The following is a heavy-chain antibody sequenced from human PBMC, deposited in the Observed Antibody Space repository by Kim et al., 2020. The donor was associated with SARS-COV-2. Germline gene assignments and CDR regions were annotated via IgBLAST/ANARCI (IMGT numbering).Heavy chain of an antibody. V-gene: IGHV4-4*07. D-gene: IGHD3-10*01. CDR3: SRDRMAVRGVSGYGVDV. CDR2: RYLSGST. CDR1: GVSVSDYY. Sequence: SETLSLTCTVSGVSVSDYYWSWIRQPAGKGLQWIGHRYLSGSTNYSPSLKNRVTVSIDTSENKLSLELISVTAADTAVYYCSRDRMAVRGVSGYGVDVWGQGTTVTVSS. J-gene: IGHJ6*02.